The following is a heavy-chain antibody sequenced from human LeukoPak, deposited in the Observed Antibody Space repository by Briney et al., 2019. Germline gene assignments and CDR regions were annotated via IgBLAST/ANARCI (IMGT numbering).Heavy chain of an antibody. J-gene: IGHJ6*02. CDR2: ISYDGSNA. D-gene: IGHD2-2*01. CDR3: AKSGGAGLPAAGGLGYYGMDV. V-gene: IGHV3-30*18. Sequence: GGSLRLSCAASGFTFSSYTMYWVRQAPGKGLEWVAVISYDGSNAYYADSVKGRFTISRDNFKNTLFLQMNSLRAEDMAVYYCAKSGGAGLPAAGGLGYYGMDVWGQGTTVTVSS. CDR1: GFTFSSYT.